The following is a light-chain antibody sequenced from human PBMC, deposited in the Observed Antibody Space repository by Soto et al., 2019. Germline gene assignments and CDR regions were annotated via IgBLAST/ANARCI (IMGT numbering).Light chain of an antibody. V-gene: IGLV2-14*01. CDR2: NVS. CDR3: TSYTSASTYV. CDR1: SSDVGGHDS. Sequence: XSVLTQPASVSGSPGQSIAVSCTGTSSDVGGHDSVSWYQQHPGKAPKLMIYNVSNRPSGVSNRFSGSKSGNTASLTISGLLAEDEANYFCTSYTSASTYVFGAGTKVTVL. J-gene: IGLJ1*01.